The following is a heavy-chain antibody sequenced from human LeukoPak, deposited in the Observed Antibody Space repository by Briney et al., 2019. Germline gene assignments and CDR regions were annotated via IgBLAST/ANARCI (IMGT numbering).Heavy chain of an antibody. CDR2: IYTSGST. D-gene: IGHD3-10*01. J-gene: IGHJ4*02. Sequence: SETLSLTCTVSGGSISSGSHYWSWIRQPAGKGLEWIGRIYTSGSTNYNPSLKSRVTISVDTSKNQFSLKLSSVTAAETAVYYCARGVYWRNTYYYGSGSYYPYFDYWGQGTLVTVSS. CDR1: GGSISSGSHY. CDR3: ARGVYWRNTYYYGSGSYYPYFDY. V-gene: IGHV4-61*02.